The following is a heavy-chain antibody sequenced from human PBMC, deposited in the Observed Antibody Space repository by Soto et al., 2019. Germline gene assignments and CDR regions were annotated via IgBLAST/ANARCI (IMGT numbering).Heavy chain of an antibody. CDR3: AKDGNPIPYLTGYYRLGWFDP. V-gene: IGHV3-23*01. D-gene: IGHD3-9*01. J-gene: IGHJ5*02. Sequence: PGGSLRLSCAASGFTFSSYAMSWVRQAPGKGLEWVSAISGSGGSTYYAYSVKGRFTISRDNSKNTLYLQMNSLRAEDTAVYYCAKDGNPIPYLTGYYRLGWFDPWGQGTLVTVSS. CDR2: ISGSGGST. CDR1: GFTFSSYA.